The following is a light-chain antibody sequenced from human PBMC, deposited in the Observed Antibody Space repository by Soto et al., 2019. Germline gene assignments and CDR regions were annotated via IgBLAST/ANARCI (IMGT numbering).Light chain of an antibody. CDR2: EGT. V-gene: IGLV2-23*01. J-gene: IGLJ2*01. CDR3: PPYERSTTVGTVV. CDR1: SSDVGSYNL. Sequence: QSALTQPASVSGSPGQSITISCTGTSSDVGSYNLVSWYQQHPGKAPKLMIYEGTKRPSGVSNRFSGSKSGNTASMTISGLQAEHAAYYYCPPYERSTTVGTVVFCGGSKLTAL.